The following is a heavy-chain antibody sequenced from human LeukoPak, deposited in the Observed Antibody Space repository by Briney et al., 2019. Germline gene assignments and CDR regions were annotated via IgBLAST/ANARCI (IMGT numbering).Heavy chain of an antibody. CDR3: AKDKSGFFDS. D-gene: IGHD3-10*01. CDR1: GFTFSDYY. J-gene: IGHJ4*02. CDR2: ISGTSTYT. V-gene: IGHV3-11*05. Sequence: GGSLRLSCAASGFTFSDYYTSWIRQAPGKGLEWVSYISGTSTYTNYADSVKGRFTISRDNSKNTLYLQMNSLRAEDAAIFYCAKDKSGFFDSWGQGTLVPVSS.